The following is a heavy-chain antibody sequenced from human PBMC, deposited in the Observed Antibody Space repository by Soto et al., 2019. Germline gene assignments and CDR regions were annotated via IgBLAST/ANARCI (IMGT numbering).Heavy chain of an antibody. V-gene: IGHV2-5*02. Sequence: QITLKESGPTLVKTTQTLTLTCTFSGFSLTTDRVGVGWIRQPPGEALEWLAVIYWDDTKTYRPSLESRLTITKDTSKHQVALTMPNMDSVDTATYYCAHAYGGRSLYWGQGTLVTVSS. CDR3: AHAYGGRSLY. CDR2: IYWDDTK. J-gene: IGHJ4*02. CDR1: GFSLTTDRVG. D-gene: IGHD1-26*01.